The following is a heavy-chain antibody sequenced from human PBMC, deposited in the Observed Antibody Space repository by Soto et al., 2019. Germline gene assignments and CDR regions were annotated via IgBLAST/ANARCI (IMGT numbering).Heavy chain of an antibody. CDR3: GSLFEF. CDR2: INNDGSDT. V-gene: IGHV3-74*01. CDR1: GFTFRYYW. J-gene: IGHJ4*02. Sequence: GGSLRLSCAASGFTFRYYWLHWVRQVPGRGPVWVSGINNDGSDTFYADFVEGRFTISRDNAKNTVYLQMDSLRAEDTAVYYCGSLFEFWGQGTLVTVPS.